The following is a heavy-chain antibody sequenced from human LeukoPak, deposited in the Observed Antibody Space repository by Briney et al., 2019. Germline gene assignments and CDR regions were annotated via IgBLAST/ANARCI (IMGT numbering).Heavy chain of an antibody. V-gene: IGHV3-53*01. CDR1: GFTVSRHY. CDR3: ARAPYSADSSATPPAFDI. D-gene: IGHD3-22*01. CDR2: IYSPGGT. Sequence: GGSLRLSCAASGFTVSRHYMSWVRQAPGKGPEWVSIIYSPGGTYYADSVKGRFTISRDNSKNTVYLQMNSLRVEGTAVYYCARAPYSADSSATPPAFDIWGQGTMATVSS. J-gene: IGHJ3*02.